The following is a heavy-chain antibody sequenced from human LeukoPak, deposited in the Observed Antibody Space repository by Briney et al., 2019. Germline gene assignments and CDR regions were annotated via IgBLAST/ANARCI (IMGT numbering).Heavy chain of an antibody. CDR3: ARSPHILTGENFDY. Sequence: ASVKVSCEASGYTFTGYYMHWVRQAPGQGLEWMGWINPNHGDTNYAQKFQDRVSMTRDTSISTAYMHLSRLRSDDTAVYYCARSPHILTGENFDYWGQGTLVTVSS. V-gene: IGHV1-2*02. D-gene: IGHD3-9*01. CDR1: GYTFTGYY. J-gene: IGHJ4*02. CDR2: INPNHGDT.